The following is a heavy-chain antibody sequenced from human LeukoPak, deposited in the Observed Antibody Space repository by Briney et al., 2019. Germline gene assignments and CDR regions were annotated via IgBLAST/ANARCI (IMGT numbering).Heavy chain of an antibody. J-gene: IGHJ4*02. V-gene: IGHV1-2*02. CDR3: ARDLYRLRLGELSSPFDY. Sequence: ASVKVSCKASGYTFTGYYMHWVRQAPGQGLEWMGWINPNSGGTNYAQKFQGRVTMTRDTSISTAYMELSRLRSDDTAVYYCARDLYRLRLGELSSPFDYWGQGTLVTVSS. CDR2: INPNSGGT. D-gene: IGHD3-16*02. CDR1: GYTFTGYY.